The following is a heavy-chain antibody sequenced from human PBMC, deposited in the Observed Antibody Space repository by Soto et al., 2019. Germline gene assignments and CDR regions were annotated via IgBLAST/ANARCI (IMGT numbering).Heavy chain of an antibody. J-gene: IGHJ1*01. CDR1: GFTFSDYY. V-gene: IGHV3-11*01. CDR2: ISGSGSTI. D-gene: IGHD2-2*01. Sequence: PGGSLRLSCAASGFTFSDYYMSWIRQAPGKGLEWVSHISGSGSTIYFADSVKGRFTISRDNAKNSLYLQMNSLRAEDTAVYYCARDCSSSSCYGYFQHWGQGTRVTSPQ. CDR3: ARDCSSSSCYGYFQH.